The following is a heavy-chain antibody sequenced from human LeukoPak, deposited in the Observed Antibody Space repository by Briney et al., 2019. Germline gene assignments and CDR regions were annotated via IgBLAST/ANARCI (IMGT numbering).Heavy chain of an antibody. Sequence: PSETLSLTCNVSGGSISSYYWSWIRQPAGKGLEWIGRIYTSGSTNFNPSLKSRVTMSVDTSKNQFSLKLSSVTAADTAVYYCARVTGYMIEDYFDYWGQGTLVTVSS. CDR3: ARVTGYMIEDYFDY. D-gene: IGHD3-22*01. J-gene: IGHJ4*02. V-gene: IGHV4-4*07. CDR2: IYTSGST. CDR1: GGSISSYY.